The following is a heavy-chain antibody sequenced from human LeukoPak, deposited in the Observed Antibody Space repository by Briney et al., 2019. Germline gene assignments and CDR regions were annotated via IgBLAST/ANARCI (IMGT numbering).Heavy chain of an antibody. CDR2: IYHSGST. D-gene: IGHD6-6*01. CDR1: GGPISTYY. CDR3: ARGGAARLHFQN. J-gene: IGHJ1*01. V-gene: IGHV4-59*01. Sequence: SETLSLTCTVSGGPISTYYWNWIRQPPGKGLEWIGYIYHSGSTNYNPSLQSRVTISVDTSKNQFSLNLNSVTAADTAVYYCARGGAARLHFQNWGQGTLVTVSS.